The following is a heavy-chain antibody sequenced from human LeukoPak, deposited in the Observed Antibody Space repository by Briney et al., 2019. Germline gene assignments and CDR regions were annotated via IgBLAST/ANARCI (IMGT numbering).Heavy chain of an antibody. V-gene: IGHV3-48*01. CDR2: ISSSSSTI. CDR1: GFTFSSYR. J-gene: IGHJ4*02. Sequence: GGSLRLSFAASGFTFSSYRINSVRQAPGKGLEWVSYISSSSSTIYYADSVKGRFTISRDNDKNSPYLQMNSLRAEDTAVYYCARDLPVDYWGQGTLVTVSS. CDR3: ARDLPVDY. D-gene: IGHD4-17*01.